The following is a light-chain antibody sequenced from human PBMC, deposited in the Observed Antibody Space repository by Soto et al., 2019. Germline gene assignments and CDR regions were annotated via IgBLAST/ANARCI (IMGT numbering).Light chain of an antibody. J-gene: IGKJ1*01. CDR1: QSITTW. Sequence: MTQSPSTLSASVGDRDTITCRASQSITTWLAWYQQKPGKAPKLLIYDASSLESGVPSRFSGSGSGTEFTLTISSLQPDDFATYYCQQYNIYPWTFGQGTKVDIK. CDR3: QQYNIYPWT. V-gene: IGKV1-5*01. CDR2: DAS.